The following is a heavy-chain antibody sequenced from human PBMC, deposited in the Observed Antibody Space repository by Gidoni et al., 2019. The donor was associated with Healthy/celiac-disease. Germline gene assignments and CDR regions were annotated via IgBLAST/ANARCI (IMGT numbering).Heavy chain of an antibody. Sequence: EVQRVETGRVLLKPRGSLILACAAPGFAVGSNYISWVRQAPGKGLEWVSVIYSGGSTYYADSVKGRFTIARDNSKNTLYLQMNSLRAEDTAVYYCAYYYYDASGYYPSFDYWGQGTLVTVSS. CDR1: GFAVGSNY. V-gene: IGHV3-53*02. D-gene: IGHD3-22*01. J-gene: IGHJ4*02. CDR2: IYSGGST. CDR3: AYYYYDASGYYPSFDY.